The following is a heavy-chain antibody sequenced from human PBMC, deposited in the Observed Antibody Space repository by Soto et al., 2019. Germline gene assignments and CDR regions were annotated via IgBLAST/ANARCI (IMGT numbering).Heavy chain of an antibody. CDR3: ARSLVHDRLYCTGATCYAMGAFDI. J-gene: IGHJ3*02. V-gene: IGHV3-64*07. Sequence: VQLVESGGGLVQPGGSLRLSCAASGFTFNTYAMHWVRQAPGRGLEYVSAISSDGGSSFYADSVKGKFTISRDNSKDTLYLQMGSLRAEAMAVYYCARSLVHDRLYCTGATCYAMGAFDIWGQGTMVIVSS. D-gene: IGHD2-2*01. CDR2: ISSDGGSS. CDR1: GFTFNTYA.